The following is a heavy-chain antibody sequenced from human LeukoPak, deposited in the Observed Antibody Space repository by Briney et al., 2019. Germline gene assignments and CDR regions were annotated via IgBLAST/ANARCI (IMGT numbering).Heavy chain of an antibody. V-gene: IGHV3-48*03. Sequence: GGSLRLSCAASGFTFSSYEMNWVRQAPGKGLEWVSYISSSGSAIYYADSVKGRFTISRDNAKNSLYLQMNSLRAEDTALYYCARDYSGSYWDYWGQGTLVTVSS. CDR3: ARDYSGSYWDY. D-gene: IGHD1-26*01. J-gene: IGHJ4*02. CDR2: ISSSGSAI. CDR1: GFTFSSYE.